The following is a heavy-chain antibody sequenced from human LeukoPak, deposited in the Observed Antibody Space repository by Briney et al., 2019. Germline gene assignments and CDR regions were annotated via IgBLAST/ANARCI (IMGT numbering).Heavy chain of an antibody. CDR1: GGTFSSYA. D-gene: IGHD3-22*01. J-gene: IGHJ5*02. CDR3: ARGAGYYYDSGGYYYRFDP. CDR2: IIPILGVA. V-gene: IGHV1-69*04. Sequence: SVKVSCKASGGTFSSYAISWVRQAPGQGLEWMGRIIPILGVANYAQKFQGRVTITADKSTSTAYMELSSLRSEDTAVYYCARGAGYYYDSGGYYYRFDPWGQGTLVTVSS.